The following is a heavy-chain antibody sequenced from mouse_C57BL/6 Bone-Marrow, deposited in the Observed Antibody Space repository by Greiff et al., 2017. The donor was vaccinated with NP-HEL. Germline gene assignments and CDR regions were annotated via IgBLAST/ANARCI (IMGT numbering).Heavy chain of an antibody. J-gene: IGHJ1*03. CDR1: GFTFSSYA. CDR2: ISDGGSYT. CDR3: ARDRYFDV. V-gene: IGHV5-4*01. Sequence: EVKLMESGAGLVKPGGSLKLSCAASGFTFSSYAMSWVRQTPEQRLEWVATISDGGSYTYYPDNVKGRFTFSRDNAKNNLYLQMSHLKSEDTAMYYCARDRYFDVWGTGTTVTVSS.